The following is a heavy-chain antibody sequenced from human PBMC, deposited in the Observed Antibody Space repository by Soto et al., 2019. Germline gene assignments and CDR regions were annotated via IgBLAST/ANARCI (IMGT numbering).Heavy chain of an antibody. J-gene: IGHJ4*02. Sequence: GGSLRLSCTTSGFSFGNYAMHWVRQAPGKGLEWVAVIWYDGSKKYYADSVTGRFTASRDNSKNMMFLQMNSLRAEDTAVYYCARDPYSDNDVFFDYWGQGSLVTVSS. D-gene: IGHD4-4*01. CDR1: GFSFGNYA. CDR2: IWYDGSKK. CDR3: ARDPYSDNDVFFDY. V-gene: IGHV3-33*01.